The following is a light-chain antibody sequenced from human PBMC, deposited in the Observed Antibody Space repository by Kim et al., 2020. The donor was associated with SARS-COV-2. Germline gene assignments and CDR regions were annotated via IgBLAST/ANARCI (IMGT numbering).Light chain of an antibody. CDR1: QGINNY. V-gene: IGKV1-16*02. J-gene: IGKJ2*01. Sequence: DIQMTQSPPSLSASVGDRVTITCRASQGINNYLAWFQQKPGKAPKSLIYGASTLHRGVPSKFSGSGFGTDFTLTIRDLQPEDFASYECKEYNGYQYTCGKGTKVEI. CDR2: GAS. CDR3: KEYNGYQYT.